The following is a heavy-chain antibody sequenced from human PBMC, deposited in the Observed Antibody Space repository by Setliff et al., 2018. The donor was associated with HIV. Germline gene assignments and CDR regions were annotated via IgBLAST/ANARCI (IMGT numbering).Heavy chain of an antibody. D-gene: IGHD6-19*01. CDR2: INPNSGGT. J-gene: IGHJ4*02. CDR3: AREGSSGWHFDY. CDR1: GYTFTSYG. V-gene: IGHV1-2*06. Sequence: GASVKVSCKASGYTFTSYGISWVRQAPGQGLEWMGRINPNSGGTNYVQKFQGRVTMTRDTSISTAYMELSRLRSDDTAVYYCAREGSSGWHFDYWGQGTLVTVSS.